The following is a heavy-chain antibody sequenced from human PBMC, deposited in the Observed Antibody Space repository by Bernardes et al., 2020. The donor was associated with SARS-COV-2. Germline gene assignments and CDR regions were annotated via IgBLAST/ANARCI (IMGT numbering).Heavy chain of an antibody. CDR3: AGSSCGIDCYIGGLRSWDYGMDG. V-gene: IGHV4-39*01. D-gene: IGHD2-21*02. CDR2: IYSSGNS. J-gene: IGHJ6*02. Sequence: SETLSLTCTVSGGSISSSNYYWGWTRQAPGKGLEWIGSIYSSGNSYYSPSLQSRVTEAVVTSKNQFSLRRSFVTAADTAVYYCAGSSCGIDCYIGGLRSWDYGMDGWGQGSTVTVSS. CDR1: GGSISSSNYY.